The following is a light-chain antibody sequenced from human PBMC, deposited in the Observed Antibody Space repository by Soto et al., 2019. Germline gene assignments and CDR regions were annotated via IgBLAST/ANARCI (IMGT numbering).Light chain of an antibody. CDR3: QQRSNWWT. J-gene: IGKJ1*01. CDR2: DAS. Sequence: EIVLTQSPATLSLSPGERATFSCRACQSVSSYLAWYQQKPGQAPRLLIYDASNRATGIPARFSGSGSGTDFTLTISSLEPEDFAVYYCQQRSNWWTFGQGTKVDIK. CDR1: QSVSSY. V-gene: IGKV3-11*01.